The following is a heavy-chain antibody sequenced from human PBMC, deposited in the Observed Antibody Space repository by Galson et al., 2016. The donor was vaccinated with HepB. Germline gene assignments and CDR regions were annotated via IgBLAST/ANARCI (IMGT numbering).Heavy chain of an antibody. CDR2: ISYSGNT. CDR1: GGSMSHYY. V-gene: IGHV4-59*01. D-gene: IGHD3-22*01. CDR3: ARGFPHSFYDSSGYYPNPFFDH. Sequence: LTCIVSGGSMSHYYWNWIRQSPGKGLEWIGYISYSGNTNYTPSLKSRVTIALDTPTNQFSLQLTSMTPADTAVYYCARGFPHSFYDSSGYYPNPFFDHWGQGALVTVSS. J-gene: IGHJ4*02.